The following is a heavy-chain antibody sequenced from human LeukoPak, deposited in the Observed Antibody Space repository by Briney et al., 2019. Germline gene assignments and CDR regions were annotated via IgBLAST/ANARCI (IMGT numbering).Heavy chain of an antibody. Sequence: KPSETPSLTCTVSGGSISSSSYYWGWIRQPPGKGLEWVGSIYYSGSTYYNPSLKSRVTISVDTSKNQFSLKLSSVTAADTAVYYCARILAYYYYYMDVWGKGTTVTVSS. CDR2: IYYSGST. CDR1: GGSISSSSYY. CDR3: ARILAYYYYYMDV. J-gene: IGHJ6*03. D-gene: IGHD3-3*01. V-gene: IGHV4-39*01.